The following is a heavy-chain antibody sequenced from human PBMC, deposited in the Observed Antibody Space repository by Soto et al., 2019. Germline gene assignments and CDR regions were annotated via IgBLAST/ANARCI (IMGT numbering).Heavy chain of an antibody. Sequence: PSETLSLTCTVSGDSISSSTYYWGWFRQPPGKGLEWIGCIYHTGTTDYNPSLKSRVTISVDTSKNQFSLKLSSVTAADTAVYYCTRPYFSSSSMFDYWGQGTLVTVSS. J-gene: IGHJ4*02. CDR1: GDSISSSTYY. CDR3: TRPYFSSSSMFDY. D-gene: IGHD6-6*01. V-gene: IGHV4-39*01. CDR2: IYHTGTT.